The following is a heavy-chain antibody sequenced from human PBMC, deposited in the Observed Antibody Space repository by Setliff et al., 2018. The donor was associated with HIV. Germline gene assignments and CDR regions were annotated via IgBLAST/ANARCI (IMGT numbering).Heavy chain of an antibody. V-gene: IGHV4-4*07. CDR1: GGSISSYY. J-gene: IGHJ4*02. Sequence: SETLSLTCTVSGGSISSYYWSWIRQPAGKGLEWIGRIYTSGTTSYNPSLKSRVSISVDTSKNQFSLNLSSVTAADTAVYYCARCSYDSSGYYYYYFDYWGQGTLVTVSS. CDR2: IYTSGTT. D-gene: IGHD3-22*01. CDR3: ARCSYDSSGYYYYYFDY.